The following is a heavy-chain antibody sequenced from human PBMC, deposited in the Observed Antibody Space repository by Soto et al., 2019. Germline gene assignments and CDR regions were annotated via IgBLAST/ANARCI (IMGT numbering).Heavy chain of an antibody. CDR2: ISYDGRNQ. V-gene: IGHV3-30*04. Sequence: PGGSLRLSCAASGFTFSGYPMHCVRQPPGKGLEWVAFISYDGRNQKYSESVKGRFTISRDNSKKTLYMQLSSLRTEDTAVYYCAIPVDYVGDNSYVDYFDSWGKGTLVTLAS. CDR3: AIPVDYVGDNSYVDYFDS. D-gene: IGHD3-10*02. CDR1: GFTFSGYP. J-gene: IGHJ4*02.